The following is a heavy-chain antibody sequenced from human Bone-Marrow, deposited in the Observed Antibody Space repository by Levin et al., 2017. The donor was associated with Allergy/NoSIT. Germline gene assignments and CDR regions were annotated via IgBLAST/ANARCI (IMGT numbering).Heavy chain of an antibody. Sequence: SSETLSLTCIVSGGSISDYYWNWIRQPAGKGLEWIGRFSSTGTTHYNPSLMNRVTVSVDTSKNHFSLRLTSVTAADTAIYYCARAKGGSYMFDSWGQGTLVTVSS. J-gene: IGHJ4*02. V-gene: IGHV4-4*07. CDR1: GGSISDYY. D-gene: IGHD3-16*01. CDR3: ARAKGGSYMFDS. CDR2: FSSTGTT.